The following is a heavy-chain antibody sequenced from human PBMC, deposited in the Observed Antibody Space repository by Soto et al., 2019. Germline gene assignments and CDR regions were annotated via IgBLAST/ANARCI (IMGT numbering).Heavy chain of an antibody. J-gene: IGHJ4*02. CDR2: ISGSGSTI. Sequence: LRHSCVAAGFTFSDYYMSWFRQAPGKGLEWVSYISGSGSTIHDADSVKGRFTISRDNAKNSLYLQMNSLRAEDTAVYYCARLGSIAAAGTPDYWGQGTLVTVSS. D-gene: IGHD6-13*01. CDR1: GFTFSDYY. CDR3: ARLGSIAAAGTPDY. V-gene: IGHV3-11*01.